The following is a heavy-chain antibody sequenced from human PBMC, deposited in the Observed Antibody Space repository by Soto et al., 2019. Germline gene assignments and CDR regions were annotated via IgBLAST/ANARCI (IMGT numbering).Heavy chain of an antibody. CDR3: AKDGGARKFDS. CDR2: ILYDGSNK. Sequence: QVQLVESGGGVVQPGRSLRLFCVASGFTFSSYGMHWVRQAPGKGLEWVAGILYDGSNKHYADSVKVRFTISRANSKNTLYVQVNSLRAEDTAVYYCAKDGGARKFDSGGEGTLVTVSS. CDR1: GFTFSSYG. J-gene: IGHJ4*02. V-gene: IGHV3-30*18. D-gene: IGHD2-15*01.